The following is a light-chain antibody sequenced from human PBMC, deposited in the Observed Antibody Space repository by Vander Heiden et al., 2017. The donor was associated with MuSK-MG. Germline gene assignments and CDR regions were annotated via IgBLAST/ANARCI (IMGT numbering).Light chain of an antibody. CDR3: QQSYNVLWT. CDR2: EAS. V-gene: IGKV1-39*01. CDR1: QSISTY. Sequence: DIQMTQSPSYLSASVGDRVTITCRASQSISTYLHWYQQKPGKTPNLLISEASILQSGVASRFSGSGSGTDFTLTISSLQPEDFATYYCQQSYNVLWTFGQGTKVEFK. J-gene: IGKJ1*01.